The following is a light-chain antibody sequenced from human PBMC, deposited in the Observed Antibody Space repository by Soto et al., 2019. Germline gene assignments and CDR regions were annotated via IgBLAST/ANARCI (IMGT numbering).Light chain of an antibody. CDR2: GNS. CDR1: SSNIGAGYD. Sequence: QSVLTQPPSLSGAAGQRGTISCTGSSSNIGAGYDVHWYQQLPGTAPKLLIYGNSNRPSGVPDRFSGSKSGTSASLAITGLQAEDEADYYCQSYDSSLYVFGTGTKVTVL. J-gene: IGLJ1*01. V-gene: IGLV1-40*01. CDR3: QSYDSSLYV.